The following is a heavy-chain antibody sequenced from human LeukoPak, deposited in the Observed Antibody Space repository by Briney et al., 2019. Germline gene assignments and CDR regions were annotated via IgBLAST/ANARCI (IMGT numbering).Heavy chain of an antibody. CDR3: ARDQLITRGPGGY. CDR1: GGTFSSYA. V-gene: IGHV1-69*13. Sequence: SVKVSCKASGGTFSSYAISWVRQAPGQGLEWMGGIIPIFGTANYAQKFQGRVTITADESTSTAYMELSSLRSEDTAVYYCARDQLITRGPGGYWGQGTLVTVSS. J-gene: IGHJ4*02. CDR2: IIPIFGTA. D-gene: IGHD1-14*01.